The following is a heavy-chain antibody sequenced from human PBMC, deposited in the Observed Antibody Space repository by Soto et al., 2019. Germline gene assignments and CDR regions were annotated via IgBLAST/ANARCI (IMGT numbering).Heavy chain of an antibody. CDR2: FDPEDGET. CDR3: ATGRIAAAGTGGSITFYYYGMDV. D-gene: IGHD6-13*01. J-gene: IGHJ6*02. CDR1: GYTLTGLS. Sequence: ASVKVSCKVSGYTLTGLSMHWVRQAPGKGLEWMGGFDPEDGETIYAQKFQGRVTMTEDTSTDTAYMELSSLRSEDTAVYYCATGRIAAAGTGGSITFYYYGMDVWGQGTTVTVSS. V-gene: IGHV1-24*01.